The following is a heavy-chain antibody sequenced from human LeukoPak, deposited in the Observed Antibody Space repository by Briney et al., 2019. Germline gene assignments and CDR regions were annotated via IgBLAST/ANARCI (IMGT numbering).Heavy chain of an antibody. V-gene: IGHV4-34*01. Sequence: SETLSLTCAVYGGSFSGYYRSWIRQPPGKGLEWVWEINNSGSTKYNPSPKSRVSISVDTSKNKCSLKLSSVSAADTAVYYCASVLGYIYGFGLGFFGYYFDYWGQGTLVSVSS. J-gene: IGHJ4*02. CDR3: ASVLGYIYGFGLGFFGYYFDY. D-gene: IGHD5-18*01. CDR2: INNSGST. CDR1: GGSFSGYY.